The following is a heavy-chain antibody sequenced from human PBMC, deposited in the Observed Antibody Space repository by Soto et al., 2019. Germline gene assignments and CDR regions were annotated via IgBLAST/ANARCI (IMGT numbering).Heavy chain of an antibody. CDR3: ARDPLSAAGYYHYGMDV. V-gene: IGHV1-69*13. J-gene: IGHJ6*02. D-gene: IGHD6-13*01. Sequence: SVKVSCKASGGTFSSYAISWVRQAPGQGLEWMGGIIPIFGTANYAQKFQGRVTITADESTSSAYMELSSLRSEDTAVYYCARDPLSAAGYYHYGMDVWGQGTTVTVS. CDR1: GGTFSSYA. CDR2: IIPIFGTA.